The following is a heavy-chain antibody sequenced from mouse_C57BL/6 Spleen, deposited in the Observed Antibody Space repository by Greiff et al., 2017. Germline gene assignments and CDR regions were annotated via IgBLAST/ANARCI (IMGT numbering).Heavy chain of an antibody. D-gene: IGHD2-4*01. Sequence: VQLQQSGPELVKPGASVKISCKASGYAFSSSWMNWVKQRPGKGLEWIGRFYLGDGDTNYNGKFKGKATLTPDKSPSTAYIQLSSLSSEDSAVYFCAREDYECDVLYAMDYWGQGTSVTVSS. J-gene: IGHJ4*01. CDR1: GYAFSSSW. CDR3: AREDYECDVLYAMDY. CDR2: FYLGDGDT. V-gene: IGHV1-82*01.